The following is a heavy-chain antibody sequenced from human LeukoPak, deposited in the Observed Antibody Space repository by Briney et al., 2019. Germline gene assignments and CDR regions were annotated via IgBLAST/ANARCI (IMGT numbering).Heavy chain of an antibody. CDR2: IYPGYSDA. CDR3: ARRVVNNRNWYFNL. Sequence: GESLKISCKISGYKLTNNWIGWVRQVPGKGLEWMGLIYPGYSDAKYSPSFQGQVTLSVDASISTAYLQLSGLRASDTAIYYCARRVVNNRNWYFNLWGRGTLVTVSS. CDR1: GYKLTNNW. D-gene: IGHD4-23*01. V-gene: IGHV5-51*01. J-gene: IGHJ2*01.